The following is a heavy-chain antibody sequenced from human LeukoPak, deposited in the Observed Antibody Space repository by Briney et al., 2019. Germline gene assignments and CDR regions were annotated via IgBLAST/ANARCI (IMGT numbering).Heavy chain of an antibody. D-gene: IGHD2-15*01. CDR1: GGSISSGGYS. V-gene: IGHV4-30-2*01. CDR2: IYHSGST. Sequence: PSQTLSLTCAVSGGSISSGGYSWSWIRQPPGKGLEWIGYIYHSGSTYYNPSLKSRVTISVDRSKNQFSLKLSSVTAADTAVYYCARGGGPTPFDYWGQGTLVTVSP. J-gene: IGHJ4*02. CDR3: ARGGGPTPFDY.